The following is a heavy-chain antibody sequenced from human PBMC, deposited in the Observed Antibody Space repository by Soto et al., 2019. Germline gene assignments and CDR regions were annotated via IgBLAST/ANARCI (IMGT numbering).Heavy chain of an antibody. V-gene: IGHV3-64D*06. CDR2: VSTSGRST. CDR1: GFIFSEST. Sequence: GGALRITSSATGFIFSESTIDWVRRVPGKGLEAISAVSTSGRSTFYADSVKDRFTISRDNSKNTLFLQMGSLRPEDTAIYYCVRQAHGLDGVALEYWGQGTQVHLSS. CDR3: VRQAHGLDGVALEY. J-gene: IGHJ4*02. D-gene: IGHD3-3*01.